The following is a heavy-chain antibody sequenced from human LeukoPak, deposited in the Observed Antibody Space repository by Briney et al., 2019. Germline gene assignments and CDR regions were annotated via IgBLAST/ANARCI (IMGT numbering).Heavy chain of an antibody. CDR3: ARDLLGYNYHYMDV. CDR2: ISSSSSYI. D-gene: IGHD3-16*02. Sequence: GGSLRLSCADSEFTFGRFSMNWVRQAPGKGLEWVSSISSSSSYIYYADSVKGRFTISRDNAKNSLYLQMNSLRAEDTAVYFCARDLLGYNYHYMDVWGKGTTVTVSS. CDR1: EFTFGRFS. J-gene: IGHJ6*03. V-gene: IGHV3-21*01.